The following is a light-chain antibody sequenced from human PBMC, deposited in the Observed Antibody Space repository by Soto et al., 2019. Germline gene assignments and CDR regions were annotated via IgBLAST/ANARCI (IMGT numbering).Light chain of an antibody. J-gene: IGKJ2*01. CDR3: QQYGSSPFT. V-gene: IGKV3-20*01. Sequence: EIVLTQSPGTLSLSPGERATLSCRASQSVSSNYLAWYQQKSGQAPSLLIDAASNRAAVIPDRFGGSGAGTDFTLTISRVEPEDFVVYYCQQYGSSPFTFGQGTKLEIK. CDR1: QSVSSNY. CDR2: AAS.